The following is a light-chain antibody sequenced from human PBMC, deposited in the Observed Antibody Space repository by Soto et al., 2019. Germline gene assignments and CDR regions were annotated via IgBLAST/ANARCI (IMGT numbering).Light chain of an antibody. CDR2: AAS. J-gene: IGKJ1*01. CDR1: QSVSSY. CDR3: QQFASSPWT. Sequence: EVVMRQSPATLSSSPGERPTLSCRASQSVSSYLAWYQQKPGQAPRLXXYAASSRATGIPDRFRGSGSGTDFTLTTSRLETEDFAVYFGQQFASSPWTFGQGTKV. V-gene: IGKV3-20*01.